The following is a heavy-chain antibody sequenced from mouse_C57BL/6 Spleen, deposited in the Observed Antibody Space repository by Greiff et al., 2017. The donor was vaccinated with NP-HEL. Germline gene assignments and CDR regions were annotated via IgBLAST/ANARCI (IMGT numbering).Heavy chain of an antibody. CDR1: GYTFTSYW. J-gene: IGHJ4*01. V-gene: IGHV1-53*01. CDR3: ARFDSNYVDYAMDY. CDR2: INPNNGGT. D-gene: IGHD2-5*01. Sequence: QVQLQQPGAELVKPGASVKLSCKASGYTFTSYWMHWVKQRPGRGLEWIGDINPNNGGTIYNQKFKGKATLTVDKSSSTAYMELRSLTSEDTAIYYCARFDSNYVDYAMDYWGQGTSVTVSS.